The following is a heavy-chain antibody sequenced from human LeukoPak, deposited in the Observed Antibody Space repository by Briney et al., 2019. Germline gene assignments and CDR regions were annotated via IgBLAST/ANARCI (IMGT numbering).Heavy chain of an antibody. CDR3: ARPSITMVRGVISAFDI. J-gene: IGHJ3*02. V-gene: IGHV4-30-4*08. CDR1: GGSISSGDYY. CDR2: IYYSGST. Sequence: SETLSLTCTVSGGSISSGDYYWSWVRQPPGKGLEWIGYIYYSGSTYYNPSLKSRVTISVDTSKNQFSLKLSPVTAADTAVYYCARPSITMVRGVISAFDIWGQGTMVTVSS. D-gene: IGHD3-10*01.